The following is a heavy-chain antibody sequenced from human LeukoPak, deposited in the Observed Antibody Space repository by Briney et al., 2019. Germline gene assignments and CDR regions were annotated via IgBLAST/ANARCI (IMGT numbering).Heavy chain of an antibody. J-gene: IGHJ4*02. CDR2: INPLSGDT. D-gene: IGHD6-25*01. CDR1: GYTFGGYC. V-gene: IGHV1-2*02. Sequence: ASVKVSCKASGYTFGGYCIHWVRQAPGQGLEWMGSINPLSGDTDFAQRFQGRITMTRDTSIRTVDMELTRLTSDDTAVDFCAKDAGRSNGYLDYWGQGTLVTVSS. CDR3: AKDAGRSNGYLDY.